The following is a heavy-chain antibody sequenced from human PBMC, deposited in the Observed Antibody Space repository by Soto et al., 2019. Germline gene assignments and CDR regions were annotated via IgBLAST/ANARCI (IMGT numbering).Heavy chain of an antibody. D-gene: IGHD2-2*01. J-gene: IGHJ4*02. CDR3: AKVRAYIVVVPAAIPSDY. V-gene: IGHV3-23*01. CDR2: ISGSGGST. CDR1: GFTFSSYA. Sequence: GGSLRLSCAASGFTFSSYAMSWVRQAPGKGLEWVSAISGSGGSTYYADSVKGRFTISRDNSKNTLYLQMNSLRAEDTAVYYYAKVRAYIVVVPAAIPSDYWGQGTLVTVS.